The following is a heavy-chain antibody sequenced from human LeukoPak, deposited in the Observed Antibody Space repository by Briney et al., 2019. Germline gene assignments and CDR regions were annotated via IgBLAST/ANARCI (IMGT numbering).Heavy chain of an antibody. D-gene: IGHD2-2*01. J-gene: IGHJ3*02. CDR2: IKQDGRET. Sequence: GGSLRLSCAASGFTFRTFWMSWVRQAPGKGLQWVANIKQDGRETYYVDSVKGRFTISRDNAKNSLYLQMNSLRAEDTAVYYCAKVVVAAGNAFDIWGQGTMVTVSS. CDR1: GFTFRTFW. CDR3: AKVVVAAGNAFDI. V-gene: IGHV3-7*05.